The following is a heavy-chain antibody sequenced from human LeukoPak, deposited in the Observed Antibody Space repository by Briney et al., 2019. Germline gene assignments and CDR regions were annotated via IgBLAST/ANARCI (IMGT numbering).Heavy chain of an antibody. V-gene: IGHV4-59*01. CDR1: GGSISSYY. J-gene: IGHJ4*02. Sequence: SETLSLTCTVSGGSISSYYWSWIRQPPGKGLEWIGCIHYSGSTNYNPSLKSRVTISVDTSKNQFFLKLNSVTAADTAVYYCARGDTWVDYWGQGTLATVSS. D-gene: IGHD5-18*01. CDR2: IHYSGST. CDR3: ARGDTWVDY.